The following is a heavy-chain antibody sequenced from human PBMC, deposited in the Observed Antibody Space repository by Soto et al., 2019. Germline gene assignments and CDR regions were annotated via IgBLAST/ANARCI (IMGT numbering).Heavy chain of an antibody. CDR1: GGSFSGYI. J-gene: IGHJ4*02. D-gene: IGHD6-6*01. Sequence: SETLSLTCDVYGGSFSGYIWTWIRQTPGKGLQWIGQINHSGSANYNPSLKSRVTISVHTSNSQFSLRAEDTAVYYCARDRDRSSSQRFDYWGQGTLVTVSS. CDR2: INHSGSA. V-gene: IGHV4-34*01. CDR3: ARDRDRSSSQRFDY.